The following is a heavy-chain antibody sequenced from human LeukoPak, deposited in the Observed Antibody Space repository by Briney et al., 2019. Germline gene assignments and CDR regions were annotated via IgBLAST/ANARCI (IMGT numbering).Heavy chain of an antibody. Sequence: PSETLSLTCAVYGGSFSGYYWSWIRQPAGKGLEWIGRIYTSGSTNYNPSLKSRVTMSVDTSKNQFSLKLSSVTAADTAVYYCARGRVAVAADWFDPWGQGTLVTVSS. V-gene: IGHV4-59*10. D-gene: IGHD6-19*01. CDR1: GGSFSGYY. CDR2: IYTSGST. J-gene: IGHJ5*02. CDR3: ARGRVAVAADWFDP.